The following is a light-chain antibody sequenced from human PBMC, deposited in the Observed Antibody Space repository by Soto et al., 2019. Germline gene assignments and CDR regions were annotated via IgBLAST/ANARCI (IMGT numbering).Light chain of an antibody. Sequence: IRMTHSPSALSASPLYRVTIACLASQGISSYLAWFQQKPGRPPKLLMSATSTLQSDVPSRFSGSGSGTDFTLTISKVEPEDFAVYYCQQYGTPRPVTFGQGTRLEIK. J-gene: IGKJ5*01. CDR2: ATS. CDR3: QQYGTPRPVT. V-gene: IGKV1-8*01. CDR1: QGISSY.